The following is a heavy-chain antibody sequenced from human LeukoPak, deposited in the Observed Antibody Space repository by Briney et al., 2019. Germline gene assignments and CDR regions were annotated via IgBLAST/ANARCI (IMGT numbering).Heavy chain of an antibody. CDR1: GFTFSSYA. V-gene: IGHV3-74*01. J-gene: IGHJ1*01. D-gene: IGHD4-17*01. Sequence: GGSLRLSCAASGFTFSSYAMHWVRQAPGKGLVWVSGINTDGSSTYYADSVKGRFTISRDNAKNTLYLQMNSLRAEDTAVYYCYGANAEHWGQGTLVTVSS. CDR3: YGANAEH. CDR2: INTDGSST.